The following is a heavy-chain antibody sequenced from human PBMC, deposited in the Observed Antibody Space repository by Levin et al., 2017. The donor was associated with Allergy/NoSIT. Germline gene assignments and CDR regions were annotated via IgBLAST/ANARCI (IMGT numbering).Heavy chain of an antibody. Sequence: SETLSLTCTVSGGSISSYYWSWIRQPPGKGLEWIGYIYYSGSTNYNPSLKSRVTISVDTSKNQFSLKLSSVTAADTAVYYCARGAYYDFWSGYFLHWYFDLWGRGTLVTVSS. J-gene: IGHJ2*01. CDR1: GGSISSYY. D-gene: IGHD3-3*01. CDR3: ARGAYYDFWSGYFLHWYFDL. CDR2: IYYSGST. V-gene: IGHV4-59*01.